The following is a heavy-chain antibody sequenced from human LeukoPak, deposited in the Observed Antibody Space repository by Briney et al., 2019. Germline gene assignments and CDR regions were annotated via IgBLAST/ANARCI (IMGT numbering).Heavy chain of an antibody. J-gene: IGHJ6*03. CDR1: GFTFSSYS. CDR3: AKREGSGSSNYYYYYMDV. V-gene: IGHV3-48*01. Sequence: GGSLRLSCAASGFTFSSYSMDWVRQAPGKGLEWVSYISSSSSTIYYADSVKGRFTISRDNSKNTLYLQMNSLRAEDTAVYYCAKREGSGSSNYYYYYMDVWGKGATVTVSS. D-gene: IGHD3-10*01. CDR2: ISSSSSTI.